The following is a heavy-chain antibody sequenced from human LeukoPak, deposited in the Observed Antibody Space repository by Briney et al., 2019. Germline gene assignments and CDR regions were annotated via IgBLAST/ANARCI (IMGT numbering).Heavy chain of an antibody. CDR2: ISVYNGNT. J-gene: IGHJ3*02. D-gene: IGHD6-19*01. Sequence: ASVKVSCRASGYTFTNFGISWVRQAPGQGLEWMGWISVYNGNTNYAEKVQGRVTMTADTSTRTAYMELRSLRSDDTAVYYCARAGGWAREDYKGEAFDIWGQGTKVTVSS. CDR3: ARAGGWAREDYKGEAFDI. V-gene: IGHV1-18*01. CDR1: GYTFTNFG.